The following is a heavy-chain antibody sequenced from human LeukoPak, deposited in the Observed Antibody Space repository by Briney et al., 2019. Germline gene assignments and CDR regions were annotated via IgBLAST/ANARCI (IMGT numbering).Heavy chain of an antibody. Sequence: GGSLRLSCAASGFTFSAFGMHWVRQAPGKGLEWVAFIRYDGSNKYYADSVKGRFTISRDNSKNTLFLQKNSLRAEDTAVYSCAKDPGELSRGYYMDVWGKGTTVTVSS. CDR2: IRYDGSNK. J-gene: IGHJ6*03. V-gene: IGHV3-30*02. CDR3: AKDPGELSRGYYMDV. CDR1: GFTFSAFG. D-gene: IGHD1-26*01.